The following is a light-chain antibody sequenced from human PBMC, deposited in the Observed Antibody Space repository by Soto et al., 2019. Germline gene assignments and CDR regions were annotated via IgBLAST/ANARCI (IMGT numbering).Light chain of an antibody. CDR1: QSISSY. Sequence: DIPMTQSPSSLSASVGDRVTITCRASQSISSYLNWYQQXPGKAPXLLIYAASSLQSGVPSRFSGSGSGTDFTLTISSLQSEDFAVYYCQQYNNWPPWTFGQGTKVDIK. CDR3: QQYNNWPPWT. CDR2: AAS. J-gene: IGKJ1*01. V-gene: IGKV1-39*01.